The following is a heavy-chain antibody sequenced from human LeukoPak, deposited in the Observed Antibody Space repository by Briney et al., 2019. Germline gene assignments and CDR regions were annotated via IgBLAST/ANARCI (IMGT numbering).Heavy chain of an antibody. CDR1: GYTFSAYY. CDR3: ARGRDDFDY. Sequence: ASVKVSCKASGYTFSAYYMYWVRQAPGQGLECMGWINPNSGDTNYAQKFQGRVTMTRDKSISTAYMELSRLKSDDTAVYYCARGRDDFDYWGQGTLVTASS. D-gene: IGHD3-10*01. J-gene: IGHJ4*02. V-gene: IGHV1-2*02. CDR2: INPNSGDT.